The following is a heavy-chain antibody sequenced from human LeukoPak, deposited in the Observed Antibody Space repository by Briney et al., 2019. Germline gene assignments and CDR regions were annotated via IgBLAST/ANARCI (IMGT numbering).Heavy chain of an antibody. CDR1: GYTFTSYG. CDR2: ISAYNGNT. Sequence: ASVKVSCKASGYTFTSYGISWVRQAPGQGLEWMGWISAYNGNTNYAQKLQGRVTMTTDTSTSTAYMELRSLRSDDTAVYYCARDWYYDSSGYYYGSLPGWFDPWGQGTLVTVSS. D-gene: IGHD3-22*01. J-gene: IGHJ5*02. CDR3: ARDWYYDSSGYYYGSLPGWFDP. V-gene: IGHV1-18*01.